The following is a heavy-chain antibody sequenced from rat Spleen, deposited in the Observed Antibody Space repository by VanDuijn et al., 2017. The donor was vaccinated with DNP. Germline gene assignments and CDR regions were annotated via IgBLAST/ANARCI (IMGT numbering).Heavy chain of an antibody. Sequence: EVQLVESGGGLVQPGRSLKLSCAASGFTFGNSYMAWVRQAPKEGLEWVATITPSGGNTYFPDSVKGRFTISRDNAKSTLYLQMDSLRSEDTATYYCATNSGYWGQGVMVTVSS. CDR2: ITPSGGNT. D-gene: IGHD4-3*01. J-gene: IGHJ2*01. CDR1: GFTFGNSY. V-gene: IGHV5-27*01. CDR3: ATNSGY.